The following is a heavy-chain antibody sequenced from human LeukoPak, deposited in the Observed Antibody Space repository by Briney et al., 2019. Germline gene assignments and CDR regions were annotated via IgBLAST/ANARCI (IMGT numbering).Heavy chain of an antibody. CDR1: GGSISSYY. D-gene: IGHD2-2*03. CDR2: IYYSGST. CDR3: ARDYDGYCSSTSCYHDWFDP. V-gene: IGHV4-59*01. J-gene: IGHJ5*02. Sequence: SETLSLNCTVSGGSISSYYWSWIRQPPGKGLEWIGYIYYSGSTNYNPSLKSRVTISVDTSKNQFSLKMSSVTAADTAVYYCARDYDGYCSSTSCYHDWFDPWGQGTLVTVSS.